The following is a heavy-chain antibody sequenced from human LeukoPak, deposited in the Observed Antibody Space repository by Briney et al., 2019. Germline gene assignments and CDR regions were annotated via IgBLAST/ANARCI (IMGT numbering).Heavy chain of an antibody. CDR1: GGSFGGYY. V-gene: IGHV4-34*01. J-gene: IGHJ4*02. D-gene: IGHD6-13*01. CDR2: INHSGST. CDR3: AREGGVAAAGRSGYFDY. Sequence: SETLSLTCAVYGGSFGGYYWSWIRQPPGKGLEWIGEINHSGSTNYNPSLKSRVTISVDTSRNQFSLKLSSVTAADTAVFYCAREGGVAAAGRSGYFDYWGQGTLVTVSS.